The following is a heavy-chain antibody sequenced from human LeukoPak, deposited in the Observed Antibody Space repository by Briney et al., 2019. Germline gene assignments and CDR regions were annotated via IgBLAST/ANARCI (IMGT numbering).Heavy chain of an antibody. CDR3: ARGQDSSGYRHLDN. V-gene: IGHV3-7*01. CDR2: VKQDESEK. CDR1: GFTFSTYW. Sequence: GGSLRLSCAASGFTFSTYWMSWVGQAPGKGLEWVANVKQDESEKSYVGSVKGRFTISRDNVRNSLYLQMNSLRAEDTAVYYCARGQDSSGYRHLDNWGQGTQVTVSS. D-gene: IGHD3-22*01. J-gene: IGHJ4*02.